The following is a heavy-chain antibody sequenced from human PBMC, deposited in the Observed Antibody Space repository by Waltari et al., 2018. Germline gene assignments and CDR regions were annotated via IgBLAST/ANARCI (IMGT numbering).Heavy chain of an antibody. D-gene: IGHD2-15*01. CDR3: ARVGVDRDCSGGSCYSRGLLYFDY. CDR1: GYTFTGYY. V-gene: IGHV1-2*02. Sequence: QVQLVQSGAEVKKPGASVKVSCKASGYTFTGYYMHWVRQAPGQGLEWMGWINPNSGGTNYAQKFQGRVTMTRDTSISTAYMELSRLRSDDTAVYYCARVGVDRDCSGGSCYSRGLLYFDYWGQGTLVTVSS. CDR2: INPNSGGT. J-gene: IGHJ4*02.